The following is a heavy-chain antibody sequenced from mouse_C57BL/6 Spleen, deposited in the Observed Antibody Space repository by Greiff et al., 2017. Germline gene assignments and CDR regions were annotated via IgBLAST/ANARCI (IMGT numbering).Heavy chain of an antibody. CDR2: IHPNSGST. V-gene: IGHV1-64*01. CDR1: GYTFTSYW. D-gene: IGHD1-1*01. J-gene: IGHJ2*01. Sequence: QVQLQQPGAELVKPGASVKLSCKASGYTFTSYWMHWVTQRPGQGLEWIGMIHPNSGSTNYNEKFKSKATLTVDKSSSTAYMQLSSLTSEDAAVYYCAPITTVVYFDYWGQGTTLTVSS. CDR3: APITTVVYFDY.